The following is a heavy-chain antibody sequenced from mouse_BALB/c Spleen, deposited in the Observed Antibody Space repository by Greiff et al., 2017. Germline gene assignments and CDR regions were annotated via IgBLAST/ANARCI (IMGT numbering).Heavy chain of an antibody. V-gene: IGHV2-9*02. D-gene: IGHD2-1*01. CDR1: GFSLTSYG. CDR2: IWAGGST. Sequence: VKVVESGPGLVAPSQSLSITCTVSGFSLTSYGVHWVRQPPGKGLEWLGVIWAGGSTNYNSALMSRLSISKDNSKSQVFLKMNSLQTDDTAMYYCAREHGNYVWYFDVWGAGTTVTVSS. CDR3: AREHGNYVWYFDV. J-gene: IGHJ1*01.